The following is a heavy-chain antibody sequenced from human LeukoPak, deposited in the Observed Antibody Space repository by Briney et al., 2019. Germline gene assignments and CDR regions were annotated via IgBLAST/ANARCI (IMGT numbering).Heavy chain of an antibody. D-gene: IGHD2/OR15-2a*01. CDR1: GGSISSYY. Sequence: SETLSLTCTISGGSISSYYWSWIRQPPGKGLEWIGYIYYSGSTNYNPSLKSRVTISVDTSKNQFSLKLSSVTAAGTAVYYCARETSTSEFDPWGQGTLVTVSS. CDR3: ARETSTSEFDP. J-gene: IGHJ5*02. CDR2: IYYSGST. V-gene: IGHV4-59*01.